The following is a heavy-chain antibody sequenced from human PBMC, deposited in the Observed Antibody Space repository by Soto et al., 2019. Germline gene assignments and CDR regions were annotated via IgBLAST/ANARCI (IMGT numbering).Heavy chain of an antibody. J-gene: IGHJ4*02. CDR2: ISTSSSYR. Sequence: QVQLVESGGGLVKPGGSLRLSCVASGFTFSDYYMSWIRQAPGKGLEWVSYISTSSSYRNYVDSVKGRFTISRDNAKKSMYVQMNSLRAEDTAVYYCARVGGWYFDYWGQGTLVTVSS. CDR3: ARVGGWYFDY. CDR1: GFTFSDYY. D-gene: IGHD6-19*01. V-gene: IGHV3-11*05.